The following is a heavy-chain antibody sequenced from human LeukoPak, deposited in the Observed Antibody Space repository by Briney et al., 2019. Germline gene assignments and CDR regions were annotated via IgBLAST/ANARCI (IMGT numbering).Heavy chain of an antibody. D-gene: IGHD1-26*01. CDR1: GYTFTGYY. CDR2: INPNSGGT. J-gene: IGHJ4*02. Sequence: ASVKVSCKASGYTFTGYYMHWVRQAPGQGLEWMGWINPNSGGTNYAQKFQGRVTMTGDTSISTAYMELSRLRSDDTAVYYCARDRLGGSYSLDYWGQGTLVTVSS. V-gene: IGHV1-2*02. CDR3: ARDRLGGSYSLDY.